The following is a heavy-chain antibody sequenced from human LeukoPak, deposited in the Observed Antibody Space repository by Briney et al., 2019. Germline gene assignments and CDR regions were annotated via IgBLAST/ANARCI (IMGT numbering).Heavy chain of an antibody. D-gene: IGHD1-14*01. V-gene: IGHV4-61*05. CDR3: ARLNKPGWFDP. CDR2: IYYSGST. J-gene: IGHJ5*02. Sequence: SETLSLTCTVSGGSISSSSYYWGWIRQPPGKGLEWIGYIYYSGSTNYNPSLKSRVTISVDTSKNQFSLRLNSVTATDTAVYYCARLNKPGWFDPWGQGTLVTVSS. CDR1: GGSISSSSYY.